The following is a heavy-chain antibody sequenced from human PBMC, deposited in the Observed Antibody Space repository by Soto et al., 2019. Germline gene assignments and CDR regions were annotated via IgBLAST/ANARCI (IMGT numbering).Heavy chain of an antibody. V-gene: IGHV4-39*02. CDR2: IYYSGST. J-gene: IGHJ4*02. CDR3: AREATTIFGVALGGYFDY. CDR1: GGSISSSSYY. D-gene: IGHD3-3*01. Sequence: SETLSLTCTVSGGSISSSSYYWGWIRQPPGKGLEWIGSIYYSGSTYYNPSLKSRVTISVDTSKNQFSLKLSTVTAADTAVYYCAREATTIFGVALGGYFDYWGQGTLVTVSS.